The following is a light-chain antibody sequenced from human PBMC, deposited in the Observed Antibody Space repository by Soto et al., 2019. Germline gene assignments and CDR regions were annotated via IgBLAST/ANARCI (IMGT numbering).Light chain of an antibody. J-gene: IGLJ1*01. CDR3: CSYADSYYYV. V-gene: IGLV2-11*01. CDR1: SSDVGGCNY. CDR2: DVS. Sequence: QSALTQPRSVSGSPGQSVTISCTGTSSDVGGCNYVSWYQHHPCKAPKLMISDVSKRPSGVPDRFSGSKSGNTASLTISGLQAEDEDDYYCCSYADSYYYVFGTGTKLTVL.